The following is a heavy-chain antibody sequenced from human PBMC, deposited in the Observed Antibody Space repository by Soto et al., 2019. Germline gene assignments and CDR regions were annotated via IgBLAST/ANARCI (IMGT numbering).Heavy chain of an antibody. V-gene: IGHV1-18*01. Sequence: QVQLVQSGAEVKNPGASVKVSCKTSGYVFTRYGIVWARQAPGQGLEWLGWINTYNGNTNYAQNLQGRDTLTTDTTTSTAYMELRSLRSNDTAIYYCVLVDVYVTPSPQDVWGQGTTVNVSS. D-gene: IGHD3-16*01. CDR2: INTYNGNT. CDR3: VLVDVYVTPSPQDV. CDR1: GYVFTRYG. J-gene: IGHJ6*02.